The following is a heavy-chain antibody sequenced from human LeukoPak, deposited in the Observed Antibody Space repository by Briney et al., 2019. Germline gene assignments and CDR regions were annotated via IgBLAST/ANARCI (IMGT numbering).Heavy chain of an antibody. D-gene: IGHD4-17*01. Sequence: QPGGSLRLSCAASGFTVISNYMNWVRQAPGKGLEWVSVIYSGGSTYYADSVKGRFTLSRDNSKNTLYLQMNSLRAEDTAVYYCARGRGTTYMFEFWGQGTLVTVSS. J-gene: IGHJ4*02. CDR2: IYSGGST. V-gene: IGHV3-66*01. CDR1: GFTVISNY. CDR3: ARGRGTTYMFEF.